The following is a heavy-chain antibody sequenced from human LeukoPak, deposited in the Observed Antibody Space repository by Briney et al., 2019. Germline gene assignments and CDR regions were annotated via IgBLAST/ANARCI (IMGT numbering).Heavy chain of an antibody. D-gene: IGHD1-26*01. J-gene: IGHJ4*02. Sequence: GASVKVSCKASGYTFTGYFMHWVRQAPGQGLEWKGRINLNSGGTYYAQSFQGRVTMTRDTSISTAYVELSRLTSDDTAMYYCARDLSSTSNWEFDFWGQGTLVTVSS. CDR3: ARDLSSTSNWEFDF. CDR1: GYTFTGYF. CDR2: INLNSGGT. V-gene: IGHV1-2*06.